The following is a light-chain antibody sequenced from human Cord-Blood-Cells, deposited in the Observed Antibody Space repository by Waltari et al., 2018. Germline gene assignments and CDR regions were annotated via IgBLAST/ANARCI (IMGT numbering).Light chain of an antibody. CDR1: QSVSSN. CDR2: GAS. J-gene: IGKJ2*03. Sequence: VMPQSPATLAVSPVERATLSCRASQSVSSNLAWYQQKPGQAPRLLIYGASTRATGIPARFSGSGSGTEFTLTISSLQSEDFAVYYCQQYNNWPPKVSFGQGTKLEIK. V-gene: IGKV3-15*01. CDR3: QQYNNWPPKVS.